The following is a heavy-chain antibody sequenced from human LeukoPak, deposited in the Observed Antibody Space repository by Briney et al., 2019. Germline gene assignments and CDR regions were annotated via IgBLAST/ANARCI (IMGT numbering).Heavy chain of an antibody. Sequence: GESLKISCKGSGYSFTSYWIGWVRQMPGKGLEYMGIIHPGDSDTRYSPSFQGQVTISVDRSSSTAYIQWSRLKASDTAMYYCASHPGGLQSGFDNWGQGTLVTVSS. J-gene: IGHJ4*02. CDR2: IHPGDSDT. CDR1: GYSFTSYW. V-gene: IGHV5-51*01. CDR3: ASHPGGLQSGFDN. D-gene: IGHD5-24*01.